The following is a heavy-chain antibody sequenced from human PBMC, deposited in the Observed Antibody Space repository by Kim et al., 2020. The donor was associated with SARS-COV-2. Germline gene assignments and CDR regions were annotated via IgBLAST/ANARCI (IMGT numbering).Heavy chain of an antibody. CDR2: INHSGST. Sequence: SETLSLTCAVYGGSFSGYYWSWIRQPPGKGLEWIGEINHSGSTNYNPSLKSRVTISVDTSKNQFSLKLSSVTAADTAVYYCARSARRGYSGYDSGAYYYYYGMDVWGQGTTVTVSS. V-gene: IGHV4-34*01. J-gene: IGHJ6*02. CDR1: GGSFSGYY. D-gene: IGHD5-12*01. CDR3: ARSARRGYSGYDSGAYYYYYGMDV.